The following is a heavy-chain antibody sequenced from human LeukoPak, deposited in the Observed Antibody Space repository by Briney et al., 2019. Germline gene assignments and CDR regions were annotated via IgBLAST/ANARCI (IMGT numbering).Heavy chain of an antibody. J-gene: IGHJ3*01. CDR2: ISSSSSYI. D-gene: IGHD3-3*01. Sequence: PGGSLRRSCAASGFTFSSYSMNWVRQAPGKGLEWVSSISSSSSYIYYADSVKGRFTISRDNAKNSLYLQMNSLRAEDTAVYYCAGGFRFPGIFGVVNDAFDVWGQGTMVTVSS. CDR1: GFTFSSYS. V-gene: IGHV3-21*01. CDR3: AGGFRFPGIFGVVNDAFDV.